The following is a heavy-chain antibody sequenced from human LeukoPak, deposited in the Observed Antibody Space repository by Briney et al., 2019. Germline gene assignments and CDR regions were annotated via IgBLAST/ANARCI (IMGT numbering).Heavy chain of an antibody. D-gene: IGHD1-26*01. J-gene: IGHJ4*02. CDR3: TRDGGSFCDFDY. CDR2: INTDGRIT. CDR1: GLTFSSYA. Sequence: GGSLRLSCAASGLTFSSYAIHWVRQAPGKGLEYVSVINTDGRITYYADSVKGRFTISRDNSKNTVYLQMGSLRGEDMAVYYCTRDGGSFCDFDYWGQGALVTVSS. V-gene: IGHV3-64*02.